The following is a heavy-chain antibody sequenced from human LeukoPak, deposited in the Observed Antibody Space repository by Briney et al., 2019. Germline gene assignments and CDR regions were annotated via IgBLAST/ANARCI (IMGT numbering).Heavy chain of an antibody. Sequence: GGSLRLSCAASGFTFDDYGMNWVRQAPGKGLEWVSSISSSSSYKYYADSVKGRFTISRDNAKNSLYLQMNSLRAEDTAVYYCARDYPTGTTGQDYWGQGTLVTVSS. CDR2: ISSSSSYK. D-gene: IGHD1-1*01. J-gene: IGHJ4*02. CDR1: GFTFDDYG. V-gene: IGHV3-21*01. CDR3: ARDYPTGTTGQDY.